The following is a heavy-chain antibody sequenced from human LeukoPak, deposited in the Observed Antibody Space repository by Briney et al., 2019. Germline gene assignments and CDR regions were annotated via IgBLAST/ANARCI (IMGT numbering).Heavy chain of an antibody. CDR2: ISAYNGNT. CDR3: ARDLGHAYYYDSSGYLDAFDI. V-gene: IGHV1-18*01. J-gene: IGHJ3*02. Sequence: GASVKVSCKASGYTFTSYGISWVRQAPGQGLEWMGWISAYNGNTNYAQKLQGRVTMTTDTSTSTAYMELRSLRSDDTAVYYCARDLGHAYYYDSSGYLDAFDIWGQGTMVTVSS. CDR1: GYTFTSYG. D-gene: IGHD3-22*01.